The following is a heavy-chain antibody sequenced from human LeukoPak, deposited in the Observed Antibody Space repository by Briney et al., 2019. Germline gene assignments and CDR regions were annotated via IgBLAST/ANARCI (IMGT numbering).Heavy chain of an antibody. Sequence: SETLSLTCTVSGGSISTYYWNWNRQPPGKGLEWIGYIYHSGSTNYNPSLQSRVTISVDTSKNQFSLNLNSVTAADTAVYYCARGGAARLHFQNWGQGTLVTVSS. D-gene: IGHD6-6*01. CDR1: GGSISTYY. V-gene: IGHV4-59*01. J-gene: IGHJ1*01. CDR3: ARGGAARLHFQN. CDR2: IYHSGST.